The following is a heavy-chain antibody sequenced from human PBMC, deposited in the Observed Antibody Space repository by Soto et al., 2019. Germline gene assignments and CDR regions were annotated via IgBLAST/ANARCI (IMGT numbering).Heavy chain of an antibody. Sequence: QVQLVQSGAEVKKPGASVKVSCKASGYTFTSYDINWVRQATGQGLEWMGWMNPNSGNTDYAQKFQGRVTMTRNTSISTAYMELSSLRSEGTAVYYCARERSAAGAGWFDPWGQGTLVTVSS. V-gene: IGHV1-8*01. D-gene: IGHD6-13*01. CDR1: GYTFTSYD. J-gene: IGHJ5*02. CDR2: MNPNSGNT. CDR3: ARERSAAGAGWFDP.